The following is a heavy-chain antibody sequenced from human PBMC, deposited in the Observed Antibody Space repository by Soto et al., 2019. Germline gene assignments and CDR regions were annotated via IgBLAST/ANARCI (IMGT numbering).Heavy chain of an antibody. CDR1: GFTFSIYV. D-gene: IGHD4-17*01. CDR2: IWYDGSNK. Sequence: PGGSLRLSCSASGFTFSIYVMHWVRQAPGKGLEWVAVIWYDGSNKYYADSVKGRFTISRDNSKNTLYLQMNSLRAEDTAVYYCARDLTVTTFRDYYYYYGMDVWGQGTTVNVSS. J-gene: IGHJ6*02. CDR3: ARDLTVTTFRDYYYYYGMDV. V-gene: IGHV3-33*01.